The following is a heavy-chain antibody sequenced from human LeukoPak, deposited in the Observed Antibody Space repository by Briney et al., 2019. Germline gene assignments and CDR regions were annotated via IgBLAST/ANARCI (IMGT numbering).Heavy chain of an antibody. Sequence: TGGSLRLSCAASGLTVGINYMSWVRQAPGKGLEWVSFMYADGSTDYADSVKGRFTISRDYSKNTLYLQMNNLRAEDTAVYYCARASNQLPDILYWYFDLWGRGTLVTVSS. J-gene: IGHJ2*01. V-gene: IGHV3-66*01. D-gene: IGHD2-2*01. CDR2: MYADGST. CDR1: GLTVGINY. CDR3: ARASNQLPDILYWYFDL.